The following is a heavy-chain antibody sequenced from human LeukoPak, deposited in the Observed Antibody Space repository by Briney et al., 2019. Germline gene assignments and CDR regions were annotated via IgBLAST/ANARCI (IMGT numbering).Heavy chain of an antibody. D-gene: IGHD3-3*01. V-gene: IGHV4-59*08. CDR2: IYYSGST. CDR1: GGSISSDY. CDR3: ARSFSASTIFGVVHNWLDP. Sequence: SETLSLTCTVSGGSISSDYWSWIRQPPGKGLEWIGYIYYSGSTNYNPSLKSRVIISVDTSKNQFSLKLSSVTAADTAVYYCARSFSASTIFGVVHNWLDPWGQGTLVTVSS. J-gene: IGHJ5*02.